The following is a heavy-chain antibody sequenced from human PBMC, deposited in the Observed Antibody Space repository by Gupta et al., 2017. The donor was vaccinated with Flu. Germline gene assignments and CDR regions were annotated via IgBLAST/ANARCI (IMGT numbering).Heavy chain of an antibody. CDR1: GFTFGSHW. J-gene: IGHJ4*02. CDR2: SKHAGSST. V-gene: IGHV3-74*01. D-gene: IGHD4-17*01. CDR3: VRDRLEYGDYKGFD. Sequence: EVQLVESGGGLVQPGGTLRLSCEASGFTFGSHWMHWVRQAQGKGLAWVSRSKHAGSSTPSAESVKSRFTIHGDNAKHTLYLYMNSLSAEDTAVYDGVRDRLEYGDYKGFDWGQGTRGTVA.